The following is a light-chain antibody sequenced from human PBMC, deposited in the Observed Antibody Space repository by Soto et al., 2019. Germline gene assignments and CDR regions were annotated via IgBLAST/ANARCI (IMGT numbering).Light chain of an antibody. V-gene: IGLV4-69*01. CDR1: SGHSNYA. CDR2: LNSDGSH. Sequence: QLVLTQSPSASASLGASVKLTCTLSSGHSNYAIAWHQQLSEKGPRYLMKLNSDGSHSKGDGIPDRFSGSSSGAERYLTISSLQSEDEADYYCQTWGSGIVVFGGGTKLTVL. J-gene: IGLJ2*01. CDR3: QTWGSGIVV.